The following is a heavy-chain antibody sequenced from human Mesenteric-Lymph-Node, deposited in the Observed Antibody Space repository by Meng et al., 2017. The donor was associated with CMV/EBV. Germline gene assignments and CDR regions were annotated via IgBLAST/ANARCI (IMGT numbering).Heavy chain of an antibody. CDR3: ASPVAGNIEYFQH. J-gene: IGHJ1*01. CDR1: GLTFGTYW. Sequence: GESPKISCAASGLTFGTYWMHWVRQAPGKGLVWVSRINSDGSRTSYADSVRGRFTISRDNAKNTLYLQMKSLRAEDTAVYYCASPVAGNIEYFQHWGQGSVVTVSS. D-gene: IGHD6-19*01. CDR2: INSDGSRT. V-gene: IGHV3-74*01.